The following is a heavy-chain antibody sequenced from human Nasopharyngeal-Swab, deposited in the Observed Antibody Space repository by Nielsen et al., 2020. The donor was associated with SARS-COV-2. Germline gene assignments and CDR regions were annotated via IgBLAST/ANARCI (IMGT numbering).Heavy chain of an antibody. CDR1: GGTFISYS. V-gene: IGHV1-69*04. Sequence: SVKVSCKASGGTFISYSISWVRQAPGQGLEWMGRIIPILGIANYAQKFQGRVTITADKSTSTAYMELSSLRSEDTAVYYCAREGVGATGRSDYWGQGTLVTVSS. J-gene: IGHJ4*02. CDR3: AREGVGATGRSDY. CDR2: IIPILGIA. D-gene: IGHD1-26*01.